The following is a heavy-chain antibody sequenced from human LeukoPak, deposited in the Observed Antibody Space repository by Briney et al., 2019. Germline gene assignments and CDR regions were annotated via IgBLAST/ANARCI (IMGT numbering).Heavy chain of an antibody. D-gene: IGHD3-3*01. J-gene: IGHJ5*02. CDR1: AASISSYY. V-gene: IGHV4-59*01. CDR2: IYYGGST. Sequence: SETLSLTCTVYAASISSYYWSSIRQPPGKGLEWIGYIYYGGSTNYNPSLKSRVTISVDTSKIQFSLKLSSVTAADTAVYYCARVGPTIFGVVIPDNWFDPWGQGTLVTVSS. CDR3: ARVGPTIFGVVIPDNWFDP.